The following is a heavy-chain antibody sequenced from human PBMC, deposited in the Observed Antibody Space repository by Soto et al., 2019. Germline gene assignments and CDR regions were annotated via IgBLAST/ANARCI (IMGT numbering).Heavy chain of an antibody. Sequence: QAQLVESGGGVVQPGRSLRLSCAASEFTFNTYAMHWVRQAPGKGLEWVAVIAYDGNDKYYAESVKGRFTISRDNSKNALYLQMNTLRPEDTAMYYCARDVGNDVPYNSGMDVWGQGTTVTVSS. D-gene: IGHD1-1*01. J-gene: IGHJ6*02. CDR1: EFTFNTYA. V-gene: IGHV3-30*03. CDR2: IAYDGNDK. CDR3: ARDVGNDVPYNSGMDV.